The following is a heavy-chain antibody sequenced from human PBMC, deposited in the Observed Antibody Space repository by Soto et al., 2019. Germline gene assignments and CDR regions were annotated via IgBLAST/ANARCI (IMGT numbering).Heavy chain of an antibody. CDR2: IWYDGSNK. CDR3: ARVIIPVELELADY. Sequence: QVQLVESGGGVVQPGRSLRLSCAASGFTFSSYGMHWVRQAPGKGLEWVAVIWYDGSNKDYADSVKGRFTISRDNSKNTLYLQMNSLRAEDTAVYYCARVIIPVELELADYWGQGTLVTVSS. D-gene: IGHD1-7*01. V-gene: IGHV3-33*01. J-gene: IGHJ4*02. CDR1: GFTFSSYG.